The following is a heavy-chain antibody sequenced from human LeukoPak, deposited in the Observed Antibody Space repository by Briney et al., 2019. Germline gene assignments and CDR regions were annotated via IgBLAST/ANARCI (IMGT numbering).Heavy chain of an antibody. V-gene: IGHV4-39*07. CDR3: ARVQDYYGSGSYYWFDP. D-gene: IGHD3-10*01. CDR2: IYYSGST. Sequence: SETLSLTCAVSGGSISSSSYYWGWIRQPPGKGLEWIGSIYYSGSTYYNPSLKSRVTISVDTSKNQFSLKLSSVTAADTAVYYCARVQDYYGSGSYYWFDPWGQGTLVTVSS. CDR1: GGSISSSSYY. J-gene: IGHJ5*02.